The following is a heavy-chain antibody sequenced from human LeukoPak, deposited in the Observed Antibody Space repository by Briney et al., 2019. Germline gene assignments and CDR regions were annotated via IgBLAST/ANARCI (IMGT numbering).Heavy chain of an antibody. CDR3: ARRFLYSSSWFFDH. J-gene: IGHJ4*02. Sequence: PGGSLRLSCAASGFTFDEYGMNWVRQVPGKGLECASGINWNGGNAGYADSVKGRFTISRDNAKNSLYLQMDSLTAEDTALYYCARRFLYSSSWFFDHWGQGTLVTVSS. V-gene: IGHV3-20*04. CDR2: INWNGGNA. D-gene: IGHD6-13*01. CDR1: GFTFDEYG.